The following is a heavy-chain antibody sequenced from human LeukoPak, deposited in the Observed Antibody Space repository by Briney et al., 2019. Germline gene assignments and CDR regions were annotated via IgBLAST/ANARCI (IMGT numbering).Heavy chain of an antibody. D-gene: IGHD3-16*01. J-gene: IGHJ4*02. CDR3: ARDNDSRDPPHFDY. CDR1: GYTFTSYY. V-gene: IGHV1-2*02. CDR2: MNPNSGAT. Sequence: ASVKVSCKASGYTFTSYYMHWVRQAPGQGLEWMGWMNPNSGATNYAQKFQGRVTMTRDTSSSTAYMELSRLTSDDTAVYYCARDNDSRDPPHFDYWGQGTLVTVSS.